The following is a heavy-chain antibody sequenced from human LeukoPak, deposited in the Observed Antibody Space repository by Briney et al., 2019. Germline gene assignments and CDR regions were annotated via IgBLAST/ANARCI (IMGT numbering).Heavy chain of an antibody. D-gene: IGHD4-17*01. V-gene: IGHV4-59*08. CDR3: ARSLTPDYVGWFDP. CDR1: GGSISSYY. J-gene: IGHJ5*02. Sequence: SETLSLTCTVSGGSISSYYWSWIRQPPGKGLEWIGYIYYGGSTNYNPSLKSRVTISVDTSKNQFSLKLSSVTAADTAVYYCARSLTPDYVGWFDPWGQGTLVTVSS. CDR2: IYYGGST.